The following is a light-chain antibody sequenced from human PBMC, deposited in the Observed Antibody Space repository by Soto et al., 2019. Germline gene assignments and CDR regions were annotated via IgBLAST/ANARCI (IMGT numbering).Light chain of an antibody. CDR3: QQYKIWPLT. CDR2: DTS. Sequence: EVVMTQSPATLSVSPGDRATLSCRASQSVHNNLAWYQQKPGQAPRLLIFDTSTRATAIPVRFTGGGSETEFTLTISSLQSEESAIYYCQQYKIWPLTFGGGTKVEIK. J-gene: IGKJ4*01. CDR1: QSVHNN. V-gene: IGKV3-15*01.